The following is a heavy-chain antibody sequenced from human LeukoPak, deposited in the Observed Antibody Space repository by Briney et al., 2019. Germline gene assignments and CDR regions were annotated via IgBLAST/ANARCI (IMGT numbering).Heavy chain of an antibody. CDR3: ARDLEGYGGSLDAFDI. J-gene: IGHJ3*02. Sequence: PSETLSLTCAVSGGSISSSNWWSWVRQPPGKGLEWIGEIYHSGSTNYNPSLKSRVTISVDKSKNQFSLKLSSVTAADTAVYYCARDLEGYGGSLDAFDIWGQGTMVTVSS. CDR2: IYHSGST. CDR1: GGSISSSNW. V-gene: IGHV4-4*02. D-gene: IGHD4-23*01.